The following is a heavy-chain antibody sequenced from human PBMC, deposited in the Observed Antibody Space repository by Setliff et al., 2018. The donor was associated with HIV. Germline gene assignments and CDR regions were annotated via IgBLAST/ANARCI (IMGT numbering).Heavy chain of an antibody. J-gene: IGHJ3*01. D-gene: IGHD3-10*02. CDR1: GDSINSHY. CDR3: ARHGFNMLMGMDVFDL. Sequence: PSETLSLTCTASGDSINSHYWSWIRQPPGKGLEWIGSTYYSGGTNYNPSLKSRVTISVDTSKNHFSLSLTSVTAADTAIYYCARHGFNMLMGMDVFDLWGPGTMVTVSS. V-gene: IGHV4-59*11. CDR2: TYYSGGT.